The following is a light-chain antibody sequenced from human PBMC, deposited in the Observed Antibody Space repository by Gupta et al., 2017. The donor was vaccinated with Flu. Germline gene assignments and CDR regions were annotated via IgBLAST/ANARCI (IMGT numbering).Light chain of an antibody. CDR3: MQSLETGRLS. V-gene: IGKV2-28*01. Sequence: TPGRPASTTGRSRQSRLHSHGYNYVDWYQQKPGESPQLLIYLGSIRAARVPERFSSTESGTDFTLNISRVEAEDVGVYYCMQSLETGRLSFGGGTKVEIK. CDR2: LGS. CDR1: QSRLHSHGYNY. J-gene: IGKJ4*01.